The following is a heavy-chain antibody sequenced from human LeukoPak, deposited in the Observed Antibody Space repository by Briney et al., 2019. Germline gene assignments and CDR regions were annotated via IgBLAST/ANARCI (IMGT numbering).Heavy chain of an antibody. CDR1: GYTFSGYQ. D-gene: IGHD3-16*02. CDR2: INPNSGDT. CDR3: ARGAVSGTYRYLY. J-gene: IGHJ4*02. Sequence: ASVTVSCKASGYTFSGYQIHWVRQTPGQGLEWMGWINPNSGDTNYAQKFQGRVTMTSDTSISTAYMEPSRLSSDDTAVYSFARGAVSGTYRYLYWGQGALVTVSS. V-gene: IGHV1-2*02.